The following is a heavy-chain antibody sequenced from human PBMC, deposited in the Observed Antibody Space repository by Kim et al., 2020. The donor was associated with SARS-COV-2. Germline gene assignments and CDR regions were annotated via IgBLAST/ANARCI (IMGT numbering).Heavy chain of an antibody. CDR1: GFTFSEYA. V-gene: IGHV3-64D*06. J-gene: IGHJ4*02. CDR2: TTRSGDGS. D-gene: IGHD5-18*01. Sequence: GGSLRLSCSGSGFTFSEYAIHWVRRAPGKGLEYVSATTRSGDGSFYADSVEGRFTVSRDNSKNTLYLQMNSLRVEDTSVYYCVKYGRSYGAVLWCQGTLVIDSS. CDR3: VKYGRSYGAVL.